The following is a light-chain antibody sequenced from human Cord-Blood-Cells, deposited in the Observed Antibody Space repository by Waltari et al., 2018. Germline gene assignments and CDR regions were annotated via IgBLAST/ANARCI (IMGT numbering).Light chain of an antibody. CDR3: QERSNWPPLT. J-gene: IGKJ4*01. CDR1: QSVSSY. V-gene: IGKV3-11*01. CDR2: DAT. Sequence: VLTQSPAPLPLSPGGIATLSYTASQSVSSYFAWYQHKPGHAPRLLIYDATNMATSNPVRFSGSGAGLDFTLTNSCLEPEEFAVYCCQERSNWPPLTFGGGTKVEIK.